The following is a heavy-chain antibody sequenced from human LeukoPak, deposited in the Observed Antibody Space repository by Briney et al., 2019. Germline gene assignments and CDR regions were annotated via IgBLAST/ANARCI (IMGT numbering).Heavy chain of an antibody. CDR3: ASRSGWRYFDY. CDR1: GFTFSSYE. Sequence: HSGGSLRLSCAASGFTFSSYEMNWVRQAPGKGLEWVSAISGSGGSTYYADSVKGRFTISRDNSKNTLYLQMNSLRAEDTAVYYCASRSGWRYFDYWGQGTLVTVSS. J-gene: IGHJ4*02. V-gene: IGHV3-23*01. CDR2: ISGSGGST. D-gene: IGHD6-19*01.